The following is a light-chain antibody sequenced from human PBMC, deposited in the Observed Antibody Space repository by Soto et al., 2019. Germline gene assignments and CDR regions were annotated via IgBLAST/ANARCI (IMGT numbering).Light chain of an antibody. CDR2: EVT. J-gene: IGLJ1*01. Sequence: QSVLTQPPSASGSPGQSVTISCIGTASDIGRYNYVSWYQHHPGKAPKLIIYEVTKRPSGVPDRFSGSKSGNTASLTVSGLQDDDEADYCNSYVGSNNYVFGTGTKVTVL. CDR3: NSYVGSNNYV. CDR1: ASDIGRYNY. V-gene: IGLV2-8*01.